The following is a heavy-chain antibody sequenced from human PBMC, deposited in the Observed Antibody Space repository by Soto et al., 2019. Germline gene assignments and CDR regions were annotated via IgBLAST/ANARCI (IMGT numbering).Heavy chain of an antibody. J-gene: IGHJ2*01. D-gene: IGHD4-17*01. CDR2: INAGNGNT. CDR3: VRVGTTVTTYWYFDL. V-gene: IGHV1-3*01. Sequence: ASVKVSCKASGYSFANYVIYWVRQTPGQRLEWMGWINAGNGNTKYSQKFQGRVTITRDTSATTAYMELSSLRSEDTAVYYCVRVGTTVTTYWYFDLWGRGTLVTVSS. CDR1: GYSFANYV.